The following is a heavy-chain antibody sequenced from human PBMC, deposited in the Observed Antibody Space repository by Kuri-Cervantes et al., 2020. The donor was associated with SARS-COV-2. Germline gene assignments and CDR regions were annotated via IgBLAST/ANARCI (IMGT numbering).Heavy chain of an antibody. Sequence: GESLKISCAASGFTFSSYEMNWVRQAPGKGLEWVSYISSSGSTIYYADSVKGRFTISRDNSKNTLYLQMNSLRAEDTAVYYCARGEQLAFPYYYGMDVWGQGTTVTVSS. CDR1: GFTFSSYE. CDR3: ARGEQLAFPYYYGMDV. J-gene: IGHJ6*02. V-gene: IGHV3-48*03. CDR2: ISSSGSTI. D-gene: IGHD6-13*01.